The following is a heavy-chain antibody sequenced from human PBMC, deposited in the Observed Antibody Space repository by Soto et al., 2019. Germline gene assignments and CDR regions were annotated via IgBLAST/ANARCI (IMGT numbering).Heavy chain of an antibody. Sequence: LRLSCLASGFSFNSFNMNWIRRAPGRGLEWVASISVSGDNIYYGDSMQGRFTISRDNSMRSVFLDLNSLRVEDTAVYYCARDLGLLKSMFDYWGQGTLVTVSS. D-gene: IGHD2-8*01. CDR1: GFSFNSFN. CDR2: ISVSGDNI. V-gene: IGHV3-21*01. J-gene: IGHJ4*02. CDR3: ARDLGLLKSMFDY.